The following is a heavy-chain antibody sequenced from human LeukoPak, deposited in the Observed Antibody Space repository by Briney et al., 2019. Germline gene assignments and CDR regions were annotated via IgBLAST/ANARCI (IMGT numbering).Heavy chain of an antibody. CDR3: ARDIYGYYFDY. CDR2: VYYSGST. CDR1: GGSISSYY. Sequence: SETLSLTCTVSGGSISSYYWSWIRQPPGKGLEWIGYVYYSGSTNYNPSLKSRVTISVDTSKNQFSLKLSSVTAADTAVYYCARDIYGYYFDYWGQGTLVTVSS. V-gene: IGHV4-59*12. D-gene: IGHD2/OR15-2a*01. J-gene: IGHJ4*02.